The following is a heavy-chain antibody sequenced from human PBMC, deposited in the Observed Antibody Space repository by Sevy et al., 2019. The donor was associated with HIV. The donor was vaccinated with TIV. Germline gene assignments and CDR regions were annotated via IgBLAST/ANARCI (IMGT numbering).Heavy chain of an antibody. CDR2: ISPYTGDT. J-gene: IGHJ4*02. CDR1: GYTFRSYG. V-gene: IGHV1-18*01. Sequence: ASVKVSCRASGYTFRSYGISWVRQAPGQGLEWMGWISPYTGDTDFAQKVQGRISMTSDTSTSTAYMELRSLRSDDTAVYYCARDQHQGVVVLPGAMWGGVDYWGQGTLVTVSS. CDR3: ARDQHQGVVVLPGAMWGGVDY. D-gene: IGHD2-2*01.